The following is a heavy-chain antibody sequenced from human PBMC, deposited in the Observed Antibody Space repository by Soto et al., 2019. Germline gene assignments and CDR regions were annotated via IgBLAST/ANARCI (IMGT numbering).Heavy chain of an antibody. Sequence: EVQLVESGGGLVQPGGSLRLSCAASGFTVSSNYMSWVRQAPGKGLEWVSVIYSGGSTYYADSVKGRFTISRDNSKNTLYLQMNRLRAEDTAVYYCARDRASPFVFDIWGQGTMVTVSS. D-gene: IGHD2-15*01. CDR2: IYSGGST. V-gene: IGHV3-66*01. CDR3: ARDRASPFVFDI. CDR1: GFTVSSNY. J-gene: IGHJ3*02.